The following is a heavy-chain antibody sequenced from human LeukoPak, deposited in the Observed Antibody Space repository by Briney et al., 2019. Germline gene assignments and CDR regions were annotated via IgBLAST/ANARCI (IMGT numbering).Heavy chain of an antibody. CDR2: ISAYNGNT. D-gene: IGHD3-3*01. J-gene: IGHJ1*01. CDR3: ARGSGRLLSSAVEH. CDR1: GYTFTSYG. V-gene: IGHV1-18*01. Sequence: ASVRVSSKASGYTFTSYGISWVRQAPGQGLEWMGWISAYNGNTNYAQKLQGRVTITTDTSTSTAYMELRSLRTDDTAVYYCARGSGRLLSSAVEHWGQGTLVTVSS.